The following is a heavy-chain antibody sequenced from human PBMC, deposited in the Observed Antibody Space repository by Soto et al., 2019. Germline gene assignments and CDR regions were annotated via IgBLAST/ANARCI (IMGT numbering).Heavy chain of an antibody. Sequence: SVKVSCKASGGTFSSYAISWVRQAPGQGLEWMGGIIPIFGTANYAQKFQGRVTITADESTSTAYMELSSLRSEDTAVYYCATFAGYSSGWYRSYPYYYGMDVWG. J-gene: IGHJ6*02. CDR3: ATFAGYSSGWYRSYPYYYGMDV. CDR2: IIPIFGTA. CDR1: GGTFSSYA. D-gene: IGHD6-19*01. V-gene: IGHV1-69*13.